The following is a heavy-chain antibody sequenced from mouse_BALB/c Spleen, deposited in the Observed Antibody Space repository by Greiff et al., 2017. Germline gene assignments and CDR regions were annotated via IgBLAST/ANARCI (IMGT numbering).Heavy chain of an antibody. CDR2: IRSKSNNYAT. J-gene: IGHJ4*01. Sequence: EVQLVESGGGLVQPKGSLKLSCAASGFTFNTYAMNWVRQAPGKGLEWVARIRSKSNNYATYYADSVKDRFTISRDDSQSMLYLQMNNLKTEDTAMYYCGRQLRLPYAMDYWGQGTSVTVSS. CDR3: GRQLRLPYAMDY. CDR1: GFTFNTYA. V-gene: IGHV10-1*02. D-gene: IGHD1-2*01.